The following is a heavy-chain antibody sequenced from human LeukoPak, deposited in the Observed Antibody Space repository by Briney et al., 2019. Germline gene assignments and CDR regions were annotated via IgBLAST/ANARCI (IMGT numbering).Heavy chain of an antibody. CDR2: IYDSGST. CDR3: ARVGGTNYYYYGMDV. CDR1: GVSISSGGYY. J-gene: IGHJ6*02. V-gene: IGHV4-61*08. D-gene: IGHD3-10*01. Sequence: SETLSLTCTVSGVSISSGGYYWSWIRQPPGKGLEWIGYIYDSGSTNYNPSLKSRVTISVDTSKNQFSLKLSSVTAADMAVYYCARVGGTNYYYYGMDVWGQGTTVTVSS.